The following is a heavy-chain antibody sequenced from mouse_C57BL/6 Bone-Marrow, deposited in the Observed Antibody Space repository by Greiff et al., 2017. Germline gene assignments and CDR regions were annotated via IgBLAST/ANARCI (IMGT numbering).Heavy chain of an antibody. J-gene: IGHJ4*01. Sequence: VQLQQSGPELVKPGASVKISCKASGYAFSSSWMNWVKQRPGKGLEWIGRIYPGDGDTNYNGKFKGKATLTADKSSSPAYMQLHSLTSEDSAVYFCARFTLSSGARDYWGQGTSVTVSS. D-gene: IGHD1-2*01. CDR1: GYAFSSSW. CDR2: IYPGDGDT. CDR3: ARFTLSSGARDY. V-gene: IGHV1-82*01.